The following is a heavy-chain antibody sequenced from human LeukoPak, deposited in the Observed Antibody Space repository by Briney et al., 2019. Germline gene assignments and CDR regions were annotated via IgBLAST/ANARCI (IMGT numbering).Heavy chain of an antibody. CDR2: IYYSGST. CDR1: GGSISSSYYY. D-gene: IGHD3-22*01. J-gene: IGHJ5*02. Sequence: PSETLSLACTVSGGSISSSYYYWGWIRQPPGKGLEWIGSIYYSGSTYYNPSLKSRVTISVDTSKNQFSLKLSSVTAADTAVYYCARSHYYDSSGSHNNWFDPWGQGTLVTVS. CDR3: ARSHYYDSSGSHNNWFDP. V-gene: IGHV4-39*07.